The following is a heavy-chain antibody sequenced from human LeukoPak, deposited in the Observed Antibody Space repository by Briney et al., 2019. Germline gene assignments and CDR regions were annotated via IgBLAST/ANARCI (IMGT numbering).Heavy chain of an antibody. V-gene: IGHV4-61*01. CDR3: ARAWDSSGYRGAFHI. Sequence: SETLSLTCTVSGGSVSSGSYYWNWIRQPPGKGLERIGYISYTGSTNYNPSLKSRVTISVETSKKQISLKLSSVTAADTAVYYCARAWDSSGYRGAFHIWGQGTMVTVSS. J-gene: IGHJ3*02. CDR2: ISYTGST. CDR1: GGSVSSGSYY. D-gene: IGHD3-22*01.